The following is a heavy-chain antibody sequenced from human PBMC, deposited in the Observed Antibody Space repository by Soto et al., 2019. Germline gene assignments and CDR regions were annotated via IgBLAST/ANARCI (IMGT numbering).Heavy chain of an antibody. CDR2: IIPILGIA. V-gene: IGHV1-69*02. CDR1: GGTFSSYT. D-gene: IGHD2-21*02. Sequence: QVQLVQSGAEVKKPGSSVKVSCKASGGTFSSYTISWVRQAPGQGLEWMGRIIPILGIANYAQKFQGRVTITADKSTSTAYMELSSLRSEDTAVYYCARLGVVTEEVDYWGQGTLVTVSS. CDR3: ARLGVVTEEVDY. J-gene: IGHJ4*02.